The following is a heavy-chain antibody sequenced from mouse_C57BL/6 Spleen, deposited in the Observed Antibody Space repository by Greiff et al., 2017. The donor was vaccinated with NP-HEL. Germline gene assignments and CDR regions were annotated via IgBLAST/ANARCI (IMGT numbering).Heavy chain of an antibody. CDR3: ARADGSSFYAMDY. CDR2: ISYDGSN. D-gene: IGHD1-1*01. J-gene: IGHJ4*01. Sequence: DVQLQESGPGLVKPSQSLSLTCSVTGYSITSGYYWNWIRQFPGNKLEWMGYISYDGSNNYNPSLKNRISITRDTSKNQFFLKLNSVTTEDTATYYCARADGSSFYAMDYWGQGTSVTVSS. CDR1: GYSITSGYY. V-gene: IGHV3-6*01.